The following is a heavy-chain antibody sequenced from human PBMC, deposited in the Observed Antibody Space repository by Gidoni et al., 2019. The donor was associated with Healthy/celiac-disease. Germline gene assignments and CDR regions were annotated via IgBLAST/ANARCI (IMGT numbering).Heavy chain of an antibody. Sequence: GQLVESVGGLVKPGGSLSLSCAPSDVTLSRYSMNGVRQAPGKGLEWVSSISSSSSYIYYADSVKGRFTISRDNAKNSLYLQMNSLRAEDTAVYYCARAEPGYSGYDYLNDAFDIWGQGTMVTVSS. CDR2: ISSSSSYI. D-gene: IGHD5-12*01. CDR3: ARAEPGYSGYDYLNDAFDI. V-gene: IGHV3-21*01. CDR1: DVTLSRYS. J-gene: IGHJ3*02.